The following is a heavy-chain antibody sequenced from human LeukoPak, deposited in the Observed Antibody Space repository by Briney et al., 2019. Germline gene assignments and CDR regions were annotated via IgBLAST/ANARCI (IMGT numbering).Heavy chain of an antibody. J-gene: IGHJ4*02. CDR3: ARDLNSYGSGSSVDY. CDR2: IYYSGRT. D-gene: IGHD3-10*01. V-gene: IGHV4-30-4*01. CDR1: GVSISSGDYY. Sequence: SETLSLTCTVSGVSISSGDYYWSWLRQPPGKGLEWIGSIYYSGRTYYNPSLKSRVTISVETSKNQFSLKLSSVTAADTAVYYCARDLNSYGSGSSVDYWGQGTLVTASS.